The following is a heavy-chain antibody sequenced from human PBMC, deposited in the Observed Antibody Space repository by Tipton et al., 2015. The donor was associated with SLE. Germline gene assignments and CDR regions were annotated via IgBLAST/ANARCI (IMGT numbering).Heavy chain of an antibody. D-gene: IGHD3-22*01. V-gene: IGHV4-59*08. CDR3: ARQPYYESPFDY. CDR2: FYGGST. CDR1: GGSINSRY. Sequence: TLSLTCTVSGGSINSRYWSWIRQPPGKGLEWIGYFYGGSTRYNPSLRGRVTISGDTSKNQFSLTLNSVTAADTAVYFCARQPYYESPFDYWGQGTLVTVSS. J-gene: IGHJ4*02.